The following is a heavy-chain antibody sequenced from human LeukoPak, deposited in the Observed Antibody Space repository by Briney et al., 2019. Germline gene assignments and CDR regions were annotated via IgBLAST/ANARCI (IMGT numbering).Heavy chain of an antibody. J-gene: IGHJ6*03. D-gene: IGHD3-16*01. CDR3: ARGAPGGGRYFYMDV. CDR1: GGSISSYY. V-gene: IGHV4-59*01. Sequence: KPSETLSLTCTVSGGSISSYYWSWIRQPPGKGLEWIGYIYYSGSTNYNPSLNSRVTISVDTSKNQFSLKLSSVTAADTAVYYCARGAPGGGRYFYMDVWGKGTTVTVSS. CDR2: IYYSGST.